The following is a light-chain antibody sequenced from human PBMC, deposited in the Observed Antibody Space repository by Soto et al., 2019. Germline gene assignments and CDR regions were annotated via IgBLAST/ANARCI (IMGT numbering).Light chain of an antibody. CDR3: RQFGSSPPAFT. CDR1: QSVSTRY. CDR2: RAS. V-gene: IGKV3-20*01. J-gene: IGKJ2*01. Sequence: ESMLTQSPGTLSLSPGERATLSCRASQSVSTRYLAWYQQKPGQAPRLLIYRASIRATGIADRFSGSEYGTDFTLTISRLEPEDFAVYYCRQFGSSPPAFTFGQGTKLEI.